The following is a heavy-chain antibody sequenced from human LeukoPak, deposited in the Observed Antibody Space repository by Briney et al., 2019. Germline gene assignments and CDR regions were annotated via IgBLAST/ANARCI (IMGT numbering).Heavy chain of an antibody. J-gene: IGHJ3*02. Sequence: ASVKVSCKVSGYTLTELSMHWVRQAPGKGLEWMGGFDPEDGETIYAQKFQGRVTMTEDTSTDTAYMELSSLRSEDTAVYYCAESRYYGSGSPYDAFDIWGQGTMVTVSS. CDR1: GYTLTELS. V-gene: IGHV1-24*01. CDR3: AESRYYGSGSPYDAFDI. CDR2: FDPEDGET. D-gene: IGHD3-10*01.